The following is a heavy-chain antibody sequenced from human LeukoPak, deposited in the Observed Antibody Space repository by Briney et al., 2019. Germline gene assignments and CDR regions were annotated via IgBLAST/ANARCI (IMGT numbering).Heavy chain of an antibody. CDR2: VYYGGST. J-gene: IGHJ1*01. CDR3: ARVVAGTKDFQY. V-gene: IGHV4-39*01. Sequence: TSETLSLTCTVSGGPISSPNHFWGWVRQPPGKGLEWIGSVYYGGSTYSNPSLKSRVTMSADTSKNQFSLTLSSVTATDTAVYYCARVVAGTKDFQYWGQGTLVTVSS. D-gene: IGHD6-19*01. CDR1: GGPISSPNHF.